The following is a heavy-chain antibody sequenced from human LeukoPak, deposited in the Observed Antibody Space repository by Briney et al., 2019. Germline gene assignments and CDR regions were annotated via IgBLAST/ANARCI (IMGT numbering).Heavy chain of an antibody. CDR2: IYYSGST. D-gene: IGHD3-16*01. V-gene: IGHV4-59*01. J-gene: IGHJ6*03. Sequence: PSETLSLTCTVSGGSISSYYWSCIRQPPGKGLEWIGYIYYSGSTNYNPSLKSRVTISVDTSKNQFSLKLSSVTAADTAVYYCARGGGGYMDVWGKGTTVTVSS. CDR3: ARGGGGYMDV. CDR1: GGSISSYY.